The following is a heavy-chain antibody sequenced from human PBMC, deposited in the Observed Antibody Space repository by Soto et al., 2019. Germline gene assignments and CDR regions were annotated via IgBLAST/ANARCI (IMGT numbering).Heavy chain of an antibody. CDR3: ASRSPRNYYGSGSYYLFDY. J-gene: IGHJ4*01. Sequence: QVQLQQWGAGLLKPSETLSLTCAVYGGSFSGYYWRWIRQPPGKGLEWIGEINHSGSTNYNPSLKSRVTISVDTSKNQFSLKLSSVTAADTAVYYCASRSPRNYYGSGSYYLFDYWCHGTLVTVSS. CDR1: GGSFSGYY. V-gene: IGHV4-34*01. D-gene: IGHD3-10*01. CDR2: INHSGST.